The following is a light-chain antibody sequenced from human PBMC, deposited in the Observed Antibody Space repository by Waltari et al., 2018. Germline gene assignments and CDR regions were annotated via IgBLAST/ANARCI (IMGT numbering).Light chain of an antibody. J-gene: IGLJ2*01. CDR3: SSYTSSNTVV. Sequence: HSALTQPASVSGSPGQSITIPCRGSSSAVGGYNYVSWYLQYPGHAPKLIIYDVSQRPSEISDRFSGSKSGSTASLTISGLQAEDEADYYCSSYTSSNTVVFGGGTKVTVL. V-gene: IGLV2-14*03. CDR2: DVS. CDR1: SSAVGGYNY.